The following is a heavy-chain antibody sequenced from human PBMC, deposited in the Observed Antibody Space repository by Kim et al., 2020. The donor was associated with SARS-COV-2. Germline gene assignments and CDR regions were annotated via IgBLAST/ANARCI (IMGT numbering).Heavy chain of an antibody. CDR2: ISSSSSYI. CDR3: ARDKHYGSGSRRALFYYYYGMDV. J-gene: IGHJ6*02. Sequence: GGSLRLSCAASGFTFSSYSMNWVRQAPGKGLEWVSSISSSSSYIYYADSVKGRFTISRDNAKNSLYLQMNSLRAEDTAVYYCARDKHYGSGSRRALFYYYYGMDVWGPGTTVTVSS. D-gene: IGHD3-10*01. V-gene: IGHV3-21*01. CDR1: GFTFSSYS.